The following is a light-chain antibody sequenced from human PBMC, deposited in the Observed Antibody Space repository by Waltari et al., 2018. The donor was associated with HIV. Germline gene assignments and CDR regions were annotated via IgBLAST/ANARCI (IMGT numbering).Light chain of an antibody. Sequence: QSVLTQPPSASGTPGQRVTISCSGSSSNIGSNYVYWYQQLPGRAPKLLIDRNNQRPSGVPSRFSASKPGTSASLAISGLRSDDEADYYCAAWDDSLRGVVFGGGAKLTVL. CDR2: RNN. V-gene: IGLV1-47*01. CDR3: AAWDDSLRGVV. CDR1: SSNIGSNY. J-gene: IGLJ2*01.